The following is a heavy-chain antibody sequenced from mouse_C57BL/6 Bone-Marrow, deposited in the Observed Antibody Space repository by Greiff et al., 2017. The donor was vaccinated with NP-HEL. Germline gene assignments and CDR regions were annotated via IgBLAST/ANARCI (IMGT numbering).Heavy chain of an antibody. CDR1: GYTFTSYW. Sequence: QVQLQQPGAELVRPGTSVKLSCKASGYTFTSYWMHWVKQRPGQGLEWIGVIDPSDSYTNYNQKFKGKATLTVDTASSTAYMQLSSLTSEDSAVYYCARGEGYAMDYWGQGTSVTVSS. J-gene: IGHJ4*01. CDR3: ARGEGYAMDY. CDR2: IDPSDSYT. V-gene: IGHV1-59*01.